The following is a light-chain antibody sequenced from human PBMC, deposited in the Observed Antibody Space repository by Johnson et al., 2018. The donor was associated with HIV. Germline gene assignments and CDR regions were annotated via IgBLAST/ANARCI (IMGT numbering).Light chain of an antibody. J-gene: IGLJ1*01. V-gene: IGLV1-51*02. CDR3: GTWDSSLTAACV. CDR1: SSNIGNNY. CDR2: ENN. Sequence: QSVLTQPPSVSAASGQKVTISCSGSSSNIGNNYVSWYQQLPGTAPKLLIYENNKRPSGIPDRLSGSKSGTSATLGITGLQTGDEADYYCGTWDSSLTAACVFGPGTKVTVL.